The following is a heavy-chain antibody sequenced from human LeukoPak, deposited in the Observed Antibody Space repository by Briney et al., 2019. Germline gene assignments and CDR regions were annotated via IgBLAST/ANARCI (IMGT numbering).Heavy chain of an antibody. D-gene: IGHD5-18*01. CDR2: ISYDGSNK. V-gene: IGHV3-30*04. Sequence: GGSLRLSCAASGFTFSSYAMHWVRQAPGKGLEWVAVISYDGSNKYYADSVKGRFTISRDNSKNTLYLQMNSLRAEDTAVYYATRGYSYGPPFDYWGQGTLVTVSS. CDR1: GFTFSSYA. CDR3: TRGYSYGPPFDY. J-gene: IGHJ4*02.